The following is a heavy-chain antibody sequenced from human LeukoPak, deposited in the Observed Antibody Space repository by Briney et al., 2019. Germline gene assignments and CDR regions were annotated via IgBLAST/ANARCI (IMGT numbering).Heavy chain of an antibody. CDR1: GFTFSSYG. CDR3: ARGAYDFWSGYSGDY. D-gene: IGHD3-3*01. CDR2: ISYDGSNK. Sequence: GGSLRLSCAASGFTFSSYGMHWVRQAPGKGLEWVAVISYDGSNKYYADSVKGRFTISRDNSKNTLYLQMNSLRAEDTAVYYCARGAYDFWSGYSGDYWGQGTLVTVSS. V-gene: IGHV3-30*03. J-gene: IGHJ4*02.